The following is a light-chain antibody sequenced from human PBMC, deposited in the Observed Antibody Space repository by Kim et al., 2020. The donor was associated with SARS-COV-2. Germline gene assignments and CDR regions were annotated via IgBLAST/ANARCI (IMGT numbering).Light chain of an antibody. CDR2: EDN. J-gene: IGLJ2*01. CDR3: QSYDSSNVV. CDR1: SGGIASNY. V-gene: IGLV6-57*03. Sequence: KTVTTTCTRSSGGIASNYVQWYQQRPGSAPTTVIYEDNQRPSGVPDRFSGSIDSSSNSASLTISGLKTEDEADYYCQSYDSSNVVFGGGTQLTVL.